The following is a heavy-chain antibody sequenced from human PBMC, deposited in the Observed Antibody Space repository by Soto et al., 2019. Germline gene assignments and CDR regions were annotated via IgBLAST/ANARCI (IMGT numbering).Heavy chain of an antibody. CDR3: VTDRDYSKDY. CDR1: GFSFSTYW. J-gene: IGHJ4*02. Sequence: PGGSLRLSCASSGFSFSTYWMNCFRQAPGKGLEWVANIKQDGSDKHYVDSVKGRFTISRDNAKNSLFLQMNSLRAEDTAVYYCVTDRDYSKDYWGQGTLVTVSS. CDR2: IKQDGSDK. D-gene: IGHD4-4*01. V-gene: IGHV3-7*01.